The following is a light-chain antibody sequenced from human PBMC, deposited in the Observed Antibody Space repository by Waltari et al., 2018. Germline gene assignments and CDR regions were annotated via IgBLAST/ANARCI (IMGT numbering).Light chain of an antibody. Sequence: DIQMTQSPSTLSASVGDRVNITCRASQRFDGWLAWFQQRPGIAPKLLIYKTSTLERGVPSRFSGSGSGTEYTLTISGLQPDDFATYYCQQYETYPFTFGGGTKVEI. J-gene: IGKJ4*01. V-gene: IGKV1-5*03. CDR1: QRFDGW. CDR3: QQYETYPFT. CDR2: KTS.